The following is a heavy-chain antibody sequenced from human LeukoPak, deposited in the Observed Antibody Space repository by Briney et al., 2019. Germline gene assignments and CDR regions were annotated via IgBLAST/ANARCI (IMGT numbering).Heavy chain of an antibody. CDR3: ARFRGAFN. CDR2: ISAYNGNT. Sequence: ASVKVSCKASGYTFTSYGISWVRQAPGQGLEWMGWISAYNGNTNYAQKFQGRVTITADKSTSTAYMELSSLRSEDTAVYYCARFRGAFNWGQGTLVTVSS. J-gene: IGHJ4*02. CDR1: GYTFTSYG. D-gene: IGHD4/OR15-4a*01. V-gene: IGHV1-18*01.